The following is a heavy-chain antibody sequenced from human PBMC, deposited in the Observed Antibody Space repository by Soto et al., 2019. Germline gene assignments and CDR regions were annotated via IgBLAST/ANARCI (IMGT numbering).Heavy chain of an antibody. Sequence: VESLNISCNGSGYSFTSYWISWVREMPWKGLEWMGRIDPSDSYTNYSPSFQGHVTNYADKSISTAYLHWSSLKASDTEMYYCASQYYYDNSGALYYYYGMCVWGQGTTVTVSS. CDR2: IDPSDSYT. CDR3: ASQYYYDNSGALYYYYGMCV. CDR1: GYSFTSYW. D-gene: IGHD3-22*01. V-gene: IGHV5-10-1*01. J-gene: IGHJ6*02.